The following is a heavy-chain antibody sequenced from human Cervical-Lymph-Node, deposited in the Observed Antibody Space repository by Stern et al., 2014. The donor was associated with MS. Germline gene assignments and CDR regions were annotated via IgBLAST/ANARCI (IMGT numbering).Heavy chain of an antibody. CDR1: GDSISSYY. CDR2: VYYSGTT. D-gene: IGHD4-23*01. CDR3: ARLSTVVDY. Sequence: VQLVESGPGLVKPSETLSLTCTVSGDSISSYYWSWIRQPPGKGLEWIGHVYYSGTTSYNPSLTGGVPISVDTPKKQFSLKLNSVTAADTAVYYCARLSTVVDYWGQGTLVTVSS. V-gene: IGHV4-59*08. J-gene: IGHJ4*02.